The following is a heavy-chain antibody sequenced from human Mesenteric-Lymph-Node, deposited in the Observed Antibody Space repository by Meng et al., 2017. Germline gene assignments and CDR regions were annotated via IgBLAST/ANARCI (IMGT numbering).Heavy chain of an antibody. CDR3: ARAPSGYDSSGYYYYFDY. CDR1: GASISSAVF. J-gene: IGHJ4*02. V-gene: IGHV4-30-4*01. Sequence: QVQLQESGPRLVRPFQTLSLTCTVSGASISSAVFWIWIRQPPGKDLEWNGYISYSGATHYNPSLKSRLTISVDTAKNQFSLSLSSVTAADTAVYYCARAPSGYDSSGYYYYFDYWGQGTLVTISS. CDR2: ISYSGAT. D-gene: IGHD3-22*01.